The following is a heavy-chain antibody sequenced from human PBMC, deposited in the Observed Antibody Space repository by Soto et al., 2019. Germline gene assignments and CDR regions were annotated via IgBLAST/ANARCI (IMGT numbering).Heavy chain of an antibody. CDR2: ISGSGGST. CDR1: GFTFSSYA. D-gene: IGHD4-4*01. J-gene: IGHJ4*02. Sequence: GGSLRLSCAASGFTFSSYAMSWVRQAPGKGLEWVSAISGSGGSTYYADSVKGRFTISRDNSKNTLYLQMNSLRAEDTAVYYCARTLTSTMTTYLFAYWGQGALVTVSS. V-gene: IGHV3-23*01. CDR3: ARTLTSTMTTYLFAY.